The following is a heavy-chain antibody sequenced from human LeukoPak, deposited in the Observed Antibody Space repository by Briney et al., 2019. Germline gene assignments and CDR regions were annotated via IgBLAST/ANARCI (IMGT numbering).Heavy chain of an antibody. V-gene: IGHV1-24*01. J-gene: IGHJ5*02. D-gene: IGHD6-6*01. Sequence: GASVTVSCKVSGYTLTELSMHWVRQAPGKGLEWVGGFDPEDGETIYAQKFQGRVTMTSDTSTSTVYMELSSLRSEDTAVYYCARGGSTLVQTYIGWFDPWGQGTRVTVSS. CDR3: ARGGSTLVQTYIGWFDP. CDR2: FDPEDGET. CDR1: GYTLTELS.